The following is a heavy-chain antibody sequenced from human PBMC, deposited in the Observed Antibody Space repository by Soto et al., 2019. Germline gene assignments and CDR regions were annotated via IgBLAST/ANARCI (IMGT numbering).Heavy chain of an antibody. J-gene: IGHJ4*02. CDR2: IYYSGST. V-gene: IGHV4-31*03. Sequence: QVQLQESGPGLVKPSQTLSLTCTVSGGSISSGGYYWSWIRQHPGKGLEWIGYIYYSGSTYYNPSLKSRATISVDTSKNQFSLKLSSVTAADTAVYYCASSPEQLWTPIGPFDYWGQGTLVTVSS. CDR1: GGSISSGGYY. D-gene: IGHD5-18*01. CDR3: ASSPEQLWTPIGPFDY.